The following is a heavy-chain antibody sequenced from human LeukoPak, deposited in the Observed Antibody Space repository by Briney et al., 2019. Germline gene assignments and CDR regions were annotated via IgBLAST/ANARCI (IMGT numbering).Heavy chain of an antibody. J-gene: IGHJ4*02. CDR3: TTDGPGAGYLY. D-gene: IGHD3-9*01. Sequence: GGSLRLSCTVSGFTLSNAWMSWVRQVPGKGLEWVGRVKSKSDGGTIDYAAPVKGRFTISRDDSKNTLYLQTTSLKSEDTGVYYCTTDGPGAGYLYWGQGTLVTVSS. V-gene: IGHV3-15*01. CDR2: VKSKSDGGTI. CDR1: GFTLSNAW.